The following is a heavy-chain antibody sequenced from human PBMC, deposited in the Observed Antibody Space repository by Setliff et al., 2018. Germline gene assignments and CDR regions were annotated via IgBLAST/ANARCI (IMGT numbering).Heavy chain of an antibody. D-gene: IGHD1-26*01. Sequence: GGSLRLSCAASGFTFSTHSMNWVRQAPGKGLEWVSSISRSSTYIYYADSMKGRFTISRDNAKNSLYLQMNSLRAEDTAVYYCARMGPTWSTHAFDIWGRGTMVTVSS. CDR2: ISRSSTYI. CDR1: GFTFSTHS. J-gene: IGHJ3*02. V-gene: IGHV3-21*01. CDR3: ARMGPTWSTHAFDI.